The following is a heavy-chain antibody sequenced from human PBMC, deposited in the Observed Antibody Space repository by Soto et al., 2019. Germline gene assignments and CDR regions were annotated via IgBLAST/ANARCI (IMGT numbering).Heavy chain of an antibody. J-gene: IGHJ6*03. CDR1: GFTFSNYS. CDR2: IGSSTGAT. D-gene: IGHD3-10*01. CDR3: ARDALLWFGESFYYYFLDV. Sequence: EVQLVESGGGLVQPGGSLRVSCVASGFTFSNYSMNWVRQTPGRGLEWVSYIGSSTGATYYADSVKGRVTISRDNAKNSLSLQMHSLRAEDTAVYYCARDALLWFGESFYYYFLDVWCKGTTVTVSS. V-gene: IGHV3-48*01.